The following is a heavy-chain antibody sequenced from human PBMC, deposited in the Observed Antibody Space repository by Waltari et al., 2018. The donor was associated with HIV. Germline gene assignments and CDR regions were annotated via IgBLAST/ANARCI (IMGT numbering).Heavy chain of an antibody. V-gene: IGHV4-34*02. CDR2: INHSGTT. CDR1: GGSFSNYW. D-gene: IGHD6-19*01. J-gene: IGHJ4*02. CDR3: ARHRFVRGNSAWYFLY. Sequence: QVQLQQWGAGLLKPSETLSLTCAVYGGSFSNYWWTWIRQTPGKGLEWIGEINHSGTTDYNPSLRSRLTMSIDTSKNQFSLKLSSVTAADAGFYHCARHRFVRGNSAWYFLYWGQGTHVTVSS.